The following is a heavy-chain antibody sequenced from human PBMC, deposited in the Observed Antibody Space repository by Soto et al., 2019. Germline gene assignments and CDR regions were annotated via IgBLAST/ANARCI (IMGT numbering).Heavy chain of an antibody. Sequence: PSETLSLTCTVSGGSISSGGYYWSWTRQHPGKGLEWIGYIYYSGSTYYNPSLKSRVTISVDTSKNQFSLKLSSVTAADTAVYYCARTYYDFWSGYYHNNWFDPWGQGTLVTVSS. CDR1: GGSISSGGYY. CDR2: IYYSGST. D-gene: IGHD3-3*01. V-gene: IGHV4-31*03. J-gene: IGHJ5*02. CDR3: ARTYYDFWSGYYHNNWFDP.